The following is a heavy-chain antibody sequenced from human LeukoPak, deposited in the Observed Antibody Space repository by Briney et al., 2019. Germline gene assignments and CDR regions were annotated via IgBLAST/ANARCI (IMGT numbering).Heavy chain of an antibody. CDR3: AGRRVLDASFDY. Sequence: PGGSLRLSCATPGFTVSNNYMSWVRQAPGKGLEWVSVIYSGDNTYYVESVKGRFTISRDNSKNTLFLQMHRLRAEDTAVYYCAGRRVLDASFDYWGQGTLVTVST. CDR1: GFTVSNNY. CDR2: IYSGDNT. D-gene: IGHD3-16*01. V-gene: IGHV3-66*02. J-gene: IGHJ4*02.